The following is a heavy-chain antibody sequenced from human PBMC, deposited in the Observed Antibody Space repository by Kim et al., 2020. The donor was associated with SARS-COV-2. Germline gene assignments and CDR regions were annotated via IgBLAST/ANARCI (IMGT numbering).Heavy chain of an antibody. CDR2: ISSSSSTI. CDR3: ARDGDYGDYPGTTPGGDGMDV. CDR1: GFTFSSYS. J-gene: IGHJ6*02. Sequence: GGSLRLSCAASGFTFSSYSMNWVRQAPGKGLEWVSYISSSSSTIYYADSVKGRFTISRDNAKNSLYLQMNSLRDEDTAVYYCARDGDYGDYPGTTPGGDGMDVWGQGTTVTVSS. D-gene: IGHD4-17*01. V-gene: IGHV3-48*02.